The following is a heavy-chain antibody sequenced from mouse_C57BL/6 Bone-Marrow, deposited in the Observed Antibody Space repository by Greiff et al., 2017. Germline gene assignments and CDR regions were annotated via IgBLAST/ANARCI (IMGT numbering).Heavy chain of an antibody. CDR3: AMYGNYEDAMDY. J-gene: IGHJ4*01. V-gene: IGHV1-82*01. CDR1: GYAFSSSW. Sequence: VQLQQSGPELVKPGASVKISCKASGYAFSSSWMNWVKQRPGKGLEWIGRIYPGDGDTNYNGKFKGKATLTADKSSSTAYMQLSSLTSEDSAVYFCAMYGNYEDAMDYWGQGTSVTVSS. D-gene: IGHD2-10*02. CDR2: IYPGDGDT.